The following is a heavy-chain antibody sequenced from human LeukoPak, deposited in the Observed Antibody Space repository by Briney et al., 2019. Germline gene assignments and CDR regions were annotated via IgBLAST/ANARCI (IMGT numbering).Heavy chain of an antibody. V-gene: IGHV4-59*01. CDR3: ARGGTNYDY. CDR2: IYYSGST. CDR1: GGSISSYY. J-gene: IGHJ4*02. Sequence: SETLSLTCTVSGGSISSYYWSWLRQPPGKGLEWIGYIYYSGSTNYNPSLKGRVTISVDTSKNQFSLKLSSVTAADTAVYYCARGGTNYDYWGQGTLVTVSS. D-gene: IGHD5-24*01.